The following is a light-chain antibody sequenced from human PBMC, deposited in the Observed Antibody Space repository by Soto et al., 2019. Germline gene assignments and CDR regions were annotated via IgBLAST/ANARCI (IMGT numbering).Light chain of an antibody. V-gene: IGKV3-20*01. CDR2: GAS. CDR1: QSLSSNY. CDR3: HQYDNAPFT. J-gene: IGKJ3*01. Sequence: EIVLTQSPGTLSLSPGERATLSCRASQSLSSNYVAWYQQRPGQSPRLLVYGASSRATGIPDRFSGSGFGTDFALTISRLETEDSAVYYCHQYDNAPFTFGPGTRVGIK.